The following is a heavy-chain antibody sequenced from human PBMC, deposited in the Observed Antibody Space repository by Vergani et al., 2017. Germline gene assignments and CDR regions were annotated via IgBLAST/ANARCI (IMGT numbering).Heavy chain of an antibody. Sequence: EVQLVQSGAEVKTSGESLKISCKCSGYIFTSYWIGWVRQMPGKGLEWRGIIYPGDSDTRYSPSFQGQVTISADKSISTAYLQWSSLKASVTARYYCARRGNYYGSGSYPPDYWGQGTLVTVSS. CDR3: ARRGNYYGSGSYPPDY. CDR2: IYPGDSDT. D-gene: IGHD3-10*01. CDR1: GYIFTSYW. V-gene: IGHV5-51*01. J-gene: IGHJ4*02.